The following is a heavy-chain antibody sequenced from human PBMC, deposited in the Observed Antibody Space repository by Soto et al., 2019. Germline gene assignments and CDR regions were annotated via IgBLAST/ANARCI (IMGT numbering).Heavy chain of an antibody. CDR3: ASRRGFGTYYFAY. D-gene: IGHD1-7*01. J-gene: IGHJ4*02. CDR2: ISYDGSNV. V-gene: IGHV3-30*14. Sequence: QVQLVESGGGVVQPGRSLRLSCEASGFAFRSYAVHWVRQAPGKGLDWVALISYDGSNVYYADSVKGRFTISRDNSKNTLYLQMNSLRAEDTAVYYCASRRGFGTYYFAYWGQGTQVTVSS. CDR1: GFAFRSYA.